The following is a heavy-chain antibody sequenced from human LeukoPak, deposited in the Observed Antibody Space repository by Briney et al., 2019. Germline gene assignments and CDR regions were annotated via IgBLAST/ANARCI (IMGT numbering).Heavy chain of an antibody. CDR2: ISYDGSNK. J-gene: IGHJ4*02. CDR3: AKGRSIVVVTAILN. V-gene: IGHV3-30*18. D-gene: IGHD2-21*02. CDR1: GFTFSSYG. Sequence: TGRSLRLSCAASGFTFSSYGMHWVRQAPGKGLEWVAVISYDGSNKYYADSVKGRFTISRDNSKNTLYLQMNSLRAEDTAVYYCAKGRSIVVVTAILNWGQGTLVTVSS.